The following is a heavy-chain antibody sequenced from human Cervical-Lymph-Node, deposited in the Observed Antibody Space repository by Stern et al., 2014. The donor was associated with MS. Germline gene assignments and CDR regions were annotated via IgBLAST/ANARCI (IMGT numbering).Heavy chain of an antibody. J-gene: IGHJ4*02. D-gene: IGHD6-13*01. Sequence: QMQLVQSGAEVKKPGASVKVSCKASGYTFIGYYMHWVRQAPGQGLEWMGWINTNSGGNTNYAQKFQGRVTLTRDTSISTVYMDLSGLRSDDTAVYYCAREGLIASSLDYWGQGTLVTVSS. V-gene: IGHV1-2*02. CDR3: AREGLIASSLDY. CDR2: INTNSGGNT. CDR1: GYTFIGYY.